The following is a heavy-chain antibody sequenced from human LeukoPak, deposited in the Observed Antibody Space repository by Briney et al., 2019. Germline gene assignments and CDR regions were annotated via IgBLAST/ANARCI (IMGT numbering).Heavy chain of an antibody. CDR1: GYTFTSYG. D-gene: IGHD4/OR15-4a*01. Sequence: ASVKVSCKASGYTFTSYGISWVRQAPGQGLEWMGWISAYNGNTNYAQKLQGRVTMTTDTSTSTAYVELRSLRSDDTAVYYCARDLTIRAAYYWGQGTLVTVSS. J-gene: IGHJ4*02. CDR3: ARDLTIRAAYY. V-gene: IGHV1-18*01. CDR2: ISAYNGNT.